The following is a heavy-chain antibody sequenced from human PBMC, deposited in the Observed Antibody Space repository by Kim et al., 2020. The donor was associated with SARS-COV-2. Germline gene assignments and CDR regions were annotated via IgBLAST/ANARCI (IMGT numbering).Heavy chain of an antibody. CDR2: INTKTGNP. CDR3: ARGFRVAGFYFDF. D-gene: IGHD6-19*01. J-gene: IGHJ4*02. CDR1: GYIFTTYA. V-gene: IGHV7-4-1*02. Sequence: ASVKVSCKASGYIFTTYAMNWLRQAPGQGLEWMGWINTKTGNPTYAQGFPGRFVFSLDTSVSTAYLQISSLKAEDTAVYYCARGFRVAGFYFDFWGQGTL.